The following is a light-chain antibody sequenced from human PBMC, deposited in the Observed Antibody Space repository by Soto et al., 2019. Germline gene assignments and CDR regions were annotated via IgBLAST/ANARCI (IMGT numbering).Light chain of an antibody. V-gene: IGKV1-39*01. Sequence: DIHMTQFPSSLSASVGDRVTITCRASQSISTSLNWYQQKPGKAPNLLISTASTFQSGVPSRFSGSGSGTDFTLTITSLQPEDFATYYCQQTYTSPFTFGPGTKVDIK. J-gene: IGKJ3*01. CDR2: TAS. CDR3: QQTYTSPFT. CDR1: QSISTS.